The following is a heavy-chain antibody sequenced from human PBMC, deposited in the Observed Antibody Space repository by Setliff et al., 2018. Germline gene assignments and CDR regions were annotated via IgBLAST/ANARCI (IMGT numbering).Heavy chain of an antibody. CDR2: VSYSGTA. CDR3: ARGGTYRYFDY. Sequence: SETLSLTCPVSGGSFTPYYVSWIRQPPGKGLEWIGYVSYSGTAYYNPSLKSRVTVIVDTSKNQFSLRMSSVTAADTAVYYCARGGTYRYFDYWGQGAQVTVSS. D-gene: IGHD3-16*02. CDR1: GGSFTPYY. V-gene: IGHV4-59*01. J-gene: IGHJ4*02.